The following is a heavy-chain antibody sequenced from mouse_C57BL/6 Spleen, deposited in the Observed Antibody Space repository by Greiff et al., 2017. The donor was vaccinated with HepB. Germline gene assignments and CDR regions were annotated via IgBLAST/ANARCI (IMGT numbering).Heavy chain of an antibody. CDR2: ILPGSGST. V-gene: IGHV1-9*01. CDR1: GYTFTGYW. Sequence: QVQLQQSGAELMKPGASVKLSCKATGYTFTGYWIEWVKQRPGHGLEWIGEILPGSGSTNYNEKFKGKATFTADTSSNTAYMLLSSLTTEDSAIYYCATFYYGNYGAYWGQGTLVTVSA. D-gene: IGHD2-1*01. J-gene: IGHJ3*01. CDR3: ATFYYGNYGAY.